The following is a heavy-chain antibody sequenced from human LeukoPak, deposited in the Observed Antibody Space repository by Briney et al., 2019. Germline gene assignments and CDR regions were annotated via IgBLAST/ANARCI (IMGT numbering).Heavy chain of an antibody. CDR2: MNPNSGNT. CDR1: GYTFTGYY. CDR3: ARNGYSSSYYYYYYYYMDV. D-gene: IGHD6-13*01. V-gene: IGHV1-8*03. J-gene: IGHJ6*03. Sequence: ASVKVSCKASGYTFTGYYMHWVRQAPGQGLEWMGWMNPNSGNTGYAQKFQGRVTITRNTSISTAYMELSSLRSEDTAVYYCARNGYSSSYYYYYYYYMDVWGKGTTVTVSS.